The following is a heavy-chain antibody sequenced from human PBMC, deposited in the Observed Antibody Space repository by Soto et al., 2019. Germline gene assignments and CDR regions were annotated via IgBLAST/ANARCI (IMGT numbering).Heavy chain of an antibody. V-gene: IGHV3-23*01. D-gene: IGHD2-15*01. CDR1: GFTFVISA. CDR3: VSFSANNIWYFAL. CDR2: INTSGGSA. Sequence: EVQLLQSGGGLVQPGGSLRLSCAASGFTFVISAMSCVRQAPGKGRAWVSSINTSGGSAYYAVSVKARFTISRDDSKDTLYLQMTSLRAEDTAVYYCVSFSANNIWYFALWGRAALLT. J-gene: IGHJ2*01.